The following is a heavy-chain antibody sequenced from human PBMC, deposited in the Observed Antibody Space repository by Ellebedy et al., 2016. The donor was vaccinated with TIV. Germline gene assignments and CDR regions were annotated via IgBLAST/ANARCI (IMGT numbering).Heavy chain of an antibody. CDR1: GGSFSGYY. CDR3: ARVKQLGYCTNGVCLEFYFDY. J-gene: IGHJ4*02. V-gene: IGHV4-34*01. D-gene: IGHD2-8*01. Sequence: SETLSLTCAVYGGSFSGYYWSWIRQPPGKGLEWIGEINHSGSTNYNPSLKSRVTISVDTSKNQFSLKLSSVTAADTAVYYCARVKQLGYCTNGVCLEFYFDYWGQGTLVTVSS. CDR2: INHSGST.